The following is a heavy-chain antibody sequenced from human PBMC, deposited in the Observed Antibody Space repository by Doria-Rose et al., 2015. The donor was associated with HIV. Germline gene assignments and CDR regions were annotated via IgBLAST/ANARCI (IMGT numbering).Heavy chain of an antibody. CDR3: ATGVTLDY. D-gene: IGHD3-10*01. J-gene: IGHJ4*02. V-gene: IGHV3-21*01. CDR2: ISSTSAYI. Sequence: VQLVQSGGGLVRPGGSLRLSCATSGFTFSSHRINWVRQAPGKELEWVSSISSTSAYINYADSVRGRFTISRDNARNSLYLQMDSLRAEDTAIYYCATGVTLDYWDQGTLVTVSS. CDR1: GFTFSSHR.